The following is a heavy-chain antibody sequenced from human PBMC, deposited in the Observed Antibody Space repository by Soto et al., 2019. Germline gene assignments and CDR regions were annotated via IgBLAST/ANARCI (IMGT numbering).Heavy chain of an antibody. V-gene: IGHV1-69*02. CDR3: ATNYGSGSTNFDY. J-gene: IGHJ4*02. CDR1: GGTFSSYT. CDR2: VIPILAMS. D-gene: IGHD3-10*01. Sequence: QVKLVQSGAEVRKPGSSVKVSCTASGGTFSSYTINWVRQAPGQGPEWMGRVIPILAMSNYAQKFQGRVTITADQSTSTAYMYLSSLRSEDTALYYCATNYGSGSTNFDYWGQGTLFTVSS.